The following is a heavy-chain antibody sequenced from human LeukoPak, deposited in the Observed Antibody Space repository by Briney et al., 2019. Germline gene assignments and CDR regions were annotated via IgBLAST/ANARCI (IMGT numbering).Heavy chain of an antibody. J-gene: IGHJ4*02. CDR1: GGSVSSDNW. CDR2: IHHSGNT. D-gene: IGHD3-9*01. CDR3: AKAGVWLPAV. V-gene: IGHV4-4*02. Sequence: PSETLSLTCAVSGGSVSSDNWWSWVRQPPGKGLEWIGEIHHSGNTNYSPSLKSRVTISLDKSRNQFSLKLNSVTAADTAVYYCAKAGVWLPAVWGQGTLVTVPS.